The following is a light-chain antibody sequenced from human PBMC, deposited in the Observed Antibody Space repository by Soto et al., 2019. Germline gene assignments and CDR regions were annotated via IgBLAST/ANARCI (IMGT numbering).Light chain of an antibody. Sequence: EIVMTQSPATLSVSPGERVTLSCRASQFISNSLAWYQQRPGQPPRLLIYGASNRATGVPARFSGSGSGTDFTLTISSLEPEDFAVYYCQQRTNWPRGTFGGGTKVDIK. CDR1: QFISNS. V-gene: IGKV3D-15*01. CDR3: QQRTNWPRGT. J-gene: IGKJ4*01. CDR2: GAS.